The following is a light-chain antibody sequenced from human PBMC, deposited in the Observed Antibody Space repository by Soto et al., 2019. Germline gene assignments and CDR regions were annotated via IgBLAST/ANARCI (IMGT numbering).Light chain of an antibody. CDR3: ETLANNIWV. J-gene: IGLJ3*02. Sequence: QLVLTQSSSASASLGSSVKLTCTLSSGYVSYIVAWHQLKPGKAPRYLMKLEGTGRYNKGSGVPDRFSGSSSGPDRYLIISNLQSEDEADYYCETLANNIWVFGGGTKLTVL. CDR2: LEGTGRY. CDR1: SGYVSYI. V-gene: IGLV4-60*03.